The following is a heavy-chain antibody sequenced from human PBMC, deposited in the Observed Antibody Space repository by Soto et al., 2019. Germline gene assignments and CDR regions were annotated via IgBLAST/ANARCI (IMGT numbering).Heavy chain of an antibody. J-gene: IGHJ5*02. V-gene: IGHV3-33*01. D-gene: IGHD2-15*01. Sequence: QVQLVESGGGVVQPGRSLRLSCAASGFTFSSYGMHWVRQAPGKGLEWVAVIWYDGSNKYYADSVKGRFTISRDNSQNKLCLQMNSLRAEDTAVYYCAREQRVCSGGSCYYWFGPWGQGTLVTVSS. CDR2: IWYDGSNK. CDR1: GFTFSSYG. CDR3: AREQRVCSGGSCYYWFGP.